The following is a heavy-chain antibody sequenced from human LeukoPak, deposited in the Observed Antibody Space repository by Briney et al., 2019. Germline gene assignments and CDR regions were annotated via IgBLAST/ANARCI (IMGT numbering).Heavy chain of an antibody. CDR1: GFTFSSYE. Sequence: GGSLRLSCAASGFTFSSYEMNWVRQAPGKGLEWVSYISSSGSTIYYADSVKGRFTISRDNAKNSLYLQMNSLRAEDTALYYCASAGLTYGSGSYFVYWGQGTLVTVSS. J-gene: IGHJ4*02. CDR2: ISSSGSTI. V-gene: IGHV3-48*03. CDR3: ASAGLTYGSGSYFVY. D-gene: IGHD3-10*01.